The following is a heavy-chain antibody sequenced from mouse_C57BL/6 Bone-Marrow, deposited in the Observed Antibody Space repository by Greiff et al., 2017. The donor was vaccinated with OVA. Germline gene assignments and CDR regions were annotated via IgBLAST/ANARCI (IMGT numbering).Heavy chain of an antibody. Sequence: VQLQQSGAELVMPGASVKLSCTASGCNMTDDYMHWVKERPEQGLEWIGWIYPENGDTEYASMFLGKATITADTSSTTVYLPLSSLTSEDTAVYSSTTYRYWGKDTTLKVS. V-gene: IGHV14-4*01. CDR3: TTYRY. J-gene: IGHJ2*01. CDR1: GCNMTDDY. CDR2: IYPENGDT. D-gene: IGHD5-1*01.